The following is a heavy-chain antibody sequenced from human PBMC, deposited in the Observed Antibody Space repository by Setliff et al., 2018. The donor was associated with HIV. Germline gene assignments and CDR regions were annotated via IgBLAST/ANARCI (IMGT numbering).Heavy chain of an antibody. CDR2: IYYSGST. CDR1: GGSISSSSYY. D-gene: IGHD2-21*02. J-gene: IGHJ6*03. V-gene: IGHV4-31*03. CDR3: AKLENGDEGGYVDV. Sequence: KPSETLSLTCTVSGGSISSSSYYWGWIRQHPGKGLEWIGYIYYSGSTYYNPSLKSRVTISVDTSKNQFSLKLSSVTAADTAVYFCAKLENGDEGGYVDVWGKGTTVTVSS.